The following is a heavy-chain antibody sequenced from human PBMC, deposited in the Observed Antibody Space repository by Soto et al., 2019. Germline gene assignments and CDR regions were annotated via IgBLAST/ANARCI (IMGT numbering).Heavy chain of an antibody. Sequence: QVQLQESGPGLVKPSETLSLTCTVSGGSISSYYWSWIRQPPGKGLEWIGYIYYSGHTNYNPSLKSRVTISVDTSKNQFPLKLSSVTAADTAVYYCARSNYDILTGYYLHVDYWGQGTLVTVSS. CDR3: ARSNYDILTGYYLHVDY. D-gene: IGHD3-9*01. J-gene: IGHJ4*02. V-gene: IGHV4-59*01. CDR1: GGSISSYY. CDR2: IYYSGHT.